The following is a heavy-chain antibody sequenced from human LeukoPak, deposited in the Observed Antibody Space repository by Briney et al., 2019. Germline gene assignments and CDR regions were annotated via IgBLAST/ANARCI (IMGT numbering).Heavy chain of an antibody. Sequence: SETLSLTCAVYGGSFSGYYWSWIRQPPGKGLEWIGEINHSGSTNYNPSLKSRVTISVDTSKNQYSLNLSSVTAADTAVYYCAGRGPRFDYWGQGTLVTVSS. J-gene: IGHJ4*02. V-gene: IGHV4-34*01. CDR3: AGRGPRFDY. CDR2: INHSGST. CDR1: GGSFSGYY. D-gene: IGHD1-26*01.